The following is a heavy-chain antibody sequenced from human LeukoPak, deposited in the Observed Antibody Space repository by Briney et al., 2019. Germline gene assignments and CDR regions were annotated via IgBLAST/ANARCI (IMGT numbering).Heavy chain of an antibody. D-gene: IGHD3-16*01. J-gene: IGHJ4*02. CDR1: GGTFSSYP. CDR2: IIPIFGTA. V-gene: IGHV1-69*01. Sequence: GSSVKVSSKASGGTFSSYPISWVRQAPGQGLDWMGGIIPIFGTANSAQKFKGRVTITADESTSTAYMELSSLRSEDTAVYYCAREGEYGHGPFDYWGQGTLVTVSS. CDR3: AREGEYGHGPFDY.